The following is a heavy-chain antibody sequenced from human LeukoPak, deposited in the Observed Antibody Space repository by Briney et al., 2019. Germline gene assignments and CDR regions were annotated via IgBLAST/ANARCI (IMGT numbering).Heavy chain of an antibody. D-gene: IGHD3-10*01. CDR2: IYHSGST. CDR3: ARRPPIRMVRGFRNWFDP. CDR1: GGSISSSNW. Sequence: PSETLSLTCAVSGGSISSSNWWSWVRPPPGKGLEWIGEIYHSGSTNYNPSLKSRVTISVDTSKNQFSLKLSSVTAADTAVYYCARRPPIRMVRGFRNWFDPWGQGTLVTVSS. J-gene: IGHJ5*02. V-gene: IGHV4-4*02.